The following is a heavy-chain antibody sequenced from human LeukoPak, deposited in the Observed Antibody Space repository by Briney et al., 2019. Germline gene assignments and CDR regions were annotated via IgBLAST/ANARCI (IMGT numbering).Heavy chain of an antibody. CDR1: GGSFSGYY. CDR2: ISHSGST. V-gene: IGHV4-34*01. D-gene: IGHD3-22*01. CDR3: ARGYDSSGYYRFLDY. Sequence: SETLSLTCAVYGGSFSGYYWTWIRQPPEKGLEWIGEISHSGSTNYNPSLKSRVTISVDTSKNQFSLKLSSVTAADTAVYYCARGYDSSGYYRFLDYWGQGAVVTVSS. J-gene: IGHJ4*02.